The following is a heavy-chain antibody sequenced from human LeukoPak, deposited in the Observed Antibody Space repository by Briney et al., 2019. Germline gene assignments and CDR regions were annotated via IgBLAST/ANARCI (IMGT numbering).Heavy chain of an antibody. V-gene: IGHV3-23*01. J-gene: IGHJ4*02. Sequence: TGGSLRLSCAASGFTFGSYAMYWVRQAPGKGLEWASGIFGSGGSAHYADSVKGRFTISRDNSKNTVYLQMDSLRAEDTATYYCAKTTTGYSSGRYPAWPIDYWGQGTLVTVSS. CDR1: GFTFGSYA. D-gene: IGHD2-15*01. CDR3: AKTTTGYSSGRYPAWPIDY. CDR2: IFGSGGSA.